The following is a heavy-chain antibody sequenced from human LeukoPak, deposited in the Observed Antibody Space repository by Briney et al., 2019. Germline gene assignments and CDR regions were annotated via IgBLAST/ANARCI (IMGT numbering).Heavy chain of an antibody. D-gene: IGHD7-27*01. Sequence: ASVKVSCRASGYTFTTHDINWVRQATGQGLEWMGWMSPNSGDTGYAQKFQGRVTMTSDSSISTAFMELSSLRSEDTAIYYCVRTPPNWGFDYWGQGTLVTVSS. CDR2: MSPNSGDT. J-gene: IGHJ4*02. CDR1: GYTFTTHD. V-gene: IGHV1-8*01. CDR3: VRTPPNWGFDY.